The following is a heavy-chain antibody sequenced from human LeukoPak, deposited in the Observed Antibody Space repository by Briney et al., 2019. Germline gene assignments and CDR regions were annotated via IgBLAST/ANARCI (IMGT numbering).Heavy chain of an antibody. CDR3: AVAGSGTFDI. D-gene: IGHD3-10*01. Sequence: GGSLRLSWAASGFTFRSYGMHWVRQAPGEGLEWVAFIRYDGSNKYYADSVKGRFTISRDNSRNTLSLQMNSLRVEDTAVYYCAVAGSGTFDIWGQGTVVIVSS. CDR2: IRYDGSNK. J-gene: IGHJ3*02. CDR1: GFTFRSYG. V-gene: IGHV3-30*02.